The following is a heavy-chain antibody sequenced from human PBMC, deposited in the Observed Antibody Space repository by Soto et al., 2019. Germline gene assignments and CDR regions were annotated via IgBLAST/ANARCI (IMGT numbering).Heavy chain of an antibody. CDR1: GFSLSTSGVG. Sequence: SGPTLVNPTQTLTLTCTFSGFSLSTSGVGVGWIRQPPGKALEWLALIYWDDDKRYSPSLKSRLTITKDTSKNQVVLTMTNMDPVDTATYYCAHRRATGPMTTVTFFDYWGQGTLVTVSS. J-gene: IGHJ4*02. CDR2: IYWDDDK. V-gene: IGHV2-5*02. D-gene: IGHD4-17*01. CDR3: AHRRATGPMTTVTFFDY.